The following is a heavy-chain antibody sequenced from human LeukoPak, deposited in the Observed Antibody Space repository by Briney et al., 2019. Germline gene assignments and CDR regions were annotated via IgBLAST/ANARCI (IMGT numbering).Heavy chain of an antibody. D-gene: IGHD2-2*01. CDR2: IRDKPDGGTT. J-gene: IGHJ6*02. Sequence: PGGSLRLSCAASGFTFSSYEMNWVRQAPGKGLEWVGLIRDKPDGGTTDYAAPVKGRFTISRDDSKSVLYLQMNSLKTEDTAVYYCTTDNAPGMDVWGQGTTVTVSS. CDR3: TTDNAPGMDV. V-gene: IGHV3-15*01. CDR1: GFTFSSYE.